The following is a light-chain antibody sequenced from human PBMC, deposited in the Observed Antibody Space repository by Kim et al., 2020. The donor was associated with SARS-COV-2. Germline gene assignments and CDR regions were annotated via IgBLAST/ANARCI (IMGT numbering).Light chain of an antibody. CDR2: ENN. V-gene: IGLV6-57*03. CDR1: SGSIASYF. J-gene: IGLJ3*02. CDR3: HSYDRTNHV. Sequence: GKMVASSCTRSSGSIASYFVEWYQQRPGRAPTIVIYENNQRASGVPDRFSGSIDRSSNSASLTISGLTTEDEADYYCHSYDRTNHVFGGGTQLTVL.